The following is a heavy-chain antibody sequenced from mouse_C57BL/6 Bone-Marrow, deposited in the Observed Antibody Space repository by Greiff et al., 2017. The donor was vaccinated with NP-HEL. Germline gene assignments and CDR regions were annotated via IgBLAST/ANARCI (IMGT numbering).Heavy chain of an antibody. D-gene: IGHD1-1*01. V-gene: IGHV1-69*01. CDR3: AREENYYGSAGWFAY. Sequence: QVQLQQPGAELVMPGASVKLSCKASGYTFTSSWMHWVQQRPGQGLEWIGEIAPSDSYTNYNPHFTGKSTLTVDKSSSTAYMQRSSLKTEDAAEYYWAREENYYGSAGWFAYWGQGTLVPVSA. CDR2: IAPSDSYT. CDR1: GYTFTSSW. J-gene: IGHJ3*01.